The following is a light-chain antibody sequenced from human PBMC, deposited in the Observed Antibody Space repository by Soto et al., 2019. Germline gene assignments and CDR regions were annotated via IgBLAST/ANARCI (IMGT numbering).Light chain of an antibody. CDR3: CSYAGSRTPLI. Sequence: QSVLTQAASVSGSPGQSITISCTGTSSDVGSYNLVSWYQQHPGKAPKLMIYEVSKRPSGLSNRFSGSKSGNTASLTISGLQVEDEADYYCCSYAGSRTPLIFGTGTKVTVL. CDR1: SSDVGSYNL. J-gene: IGLJ1*01. V-gene: IGLV2-23*02. CDR2: EVS.